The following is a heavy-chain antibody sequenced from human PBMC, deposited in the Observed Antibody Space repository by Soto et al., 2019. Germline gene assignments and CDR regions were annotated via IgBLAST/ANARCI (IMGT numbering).Heavy chain of an antibody. V-gene: IGHV1-3*01. CDR2: INAGNGNT. J-gene: IGHJ3*02. CDR1: GYTFTSYA. Sequence: ASVKVSCKASGYTFTSYAMHWVRQAPGQRLEWMGWINAGNGNTKYSQKFQGRVTITRDTSASTAYMELSSLRSEDTAVYYCARETTVVTPSRGAFDIWGQRTTVTVSS. CDR3: ARETTVVTPSRGAFDI. D-gene: IGHD4-17*01.